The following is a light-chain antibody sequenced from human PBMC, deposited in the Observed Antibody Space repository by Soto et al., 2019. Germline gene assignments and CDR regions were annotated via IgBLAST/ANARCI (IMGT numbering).Light chain of an antibody. Sequence: DIQMTQSPSTLSASVGDRVTITCRASQSISSWLAWYQQKPGQAPKLLIYKASTLQCGVPSRFSGSGSGTEFTLAISSLKPDDSATYYCQQYNDNWTFGQGTKVEIK. CDR2: KAS. CDR3: QQYNDNWT. V-gene: IGKV1-5*03. J-gene: IGKJ1*01. CDR1: QSISSW.